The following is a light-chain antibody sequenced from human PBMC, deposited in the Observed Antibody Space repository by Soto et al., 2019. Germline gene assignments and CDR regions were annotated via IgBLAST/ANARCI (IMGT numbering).Light chain of an antibody. CDR3: CSYAGSRTFVV. V-gene: IGLV2-23*03. J-gene: IGLJ2*01. Sequence: QSVLTQPASVSGSPGQSITISCTGTSSDVGSYNLVSWYQQHPGKAPKLMMYECSKRPSGVSNRFSGSKSGNTASLTISGLQAEDEADYYCCSYAGSRTFVVFGGGTKVTVL. CDR2: ECS. CDR1: SSDVGSYNL.